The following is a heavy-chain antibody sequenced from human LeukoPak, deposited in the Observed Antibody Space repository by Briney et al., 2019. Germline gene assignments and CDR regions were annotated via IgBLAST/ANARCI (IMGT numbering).Heavy chain of an antibody. V-gene: IGHV1-8*01. D-gene: IGHD2/OR15-2a*01. CDR3: ARTRIMKYFDY. CDR2: MNPNSGNT. Sequence: GASVKVSCKASGYTFSNYDLNWVRQATGQGLEWMGWMNPNSGNTGYAQNFQGRVTMTRNTSISTAYMELSSLRSEDTAVYYCARTRIMKYFDYWGQGTLVTVSS. CDR1: GYTFSNYD. J-gene: IGHJ4*02.